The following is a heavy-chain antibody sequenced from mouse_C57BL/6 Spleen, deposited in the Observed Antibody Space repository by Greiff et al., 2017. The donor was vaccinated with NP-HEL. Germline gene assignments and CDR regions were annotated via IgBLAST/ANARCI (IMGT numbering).Heavy chain of an antibody. Sequence: EVNVVESGGGLVQSGRSLRLSCATSGFTFSDFYMEWVRHAPGKGLEWIAASRNKANDYTTEYSASVKGRFIVSRDTSQSILYLQMNALRAEDTAIYYCARDQNGNPFAYWGQGTLVTVSA. CDR3: ARDQNGNPFAY. CDR2: SRNKANDYTT. J-gene: IGHJ3*01. V-gene: IGHV7-1*01. CDR1: GFTFSDFY. D-gene: IGHD2-1*01.